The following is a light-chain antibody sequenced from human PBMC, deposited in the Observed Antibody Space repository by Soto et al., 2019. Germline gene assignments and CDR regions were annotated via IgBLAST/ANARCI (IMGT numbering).Light chain of an antibody. J-gene: IGKJ2*01. CDR2: GAS. CDR1: QSVTTSY. V-gene: IGKV3-20*01. CDR3: QQYGGVPYT. Sequence: EIVLTQSPGTLSLSPGERATLSCRASQSVTTSYLAWYQRKPGQAPRLLIYGASSGATGIPDRFSGSGSGTDFTLTISRLEPEDFAIYYCQQYGGVPYTFGQGTKLEIK.